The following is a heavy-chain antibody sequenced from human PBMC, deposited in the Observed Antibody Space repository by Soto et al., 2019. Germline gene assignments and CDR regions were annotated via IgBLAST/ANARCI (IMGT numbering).Heavy chain of an antibody. CDR2: ISGSGGST. CDR3: AKDSMIVVVTFDY. D-gene: IGHD3-22*01. CDR1: GFTCISHA. J-gene: IGHJ4*02. Sequence: FIRLSCAASGFTCISHAISWVSQTTGKGLEWVSAISGSGGSTYYADSVKGRFTISRDNSKNTLYLQMNSLRAEDTAVYYCAKDSMIVVVTFDYWAQGTLVTLSS. V-gene: IGHV3-23*01.